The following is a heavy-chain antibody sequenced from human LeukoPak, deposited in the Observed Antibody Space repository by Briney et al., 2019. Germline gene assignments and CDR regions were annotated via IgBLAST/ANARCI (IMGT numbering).Heavy chain of an antibody. CDR2: INTNTGNP. V-gene: IGHV7-4-1*02. J-gene: IGHJ4*02. CDR3: ARVGRSGGPYYDFWSGYFREYYFDY. D-gene: IGHD3-3*01. CDR1: GYTFTSYA. Sequence: GASVKVSCKASGYTFTSYAMNWVRQAPGQGLEWMGWINTNTGNPTYAQGFTGRFVFSLDTSVSTAYLQISSLKAEDTAVYYCARVGRSGGPYYDFWSGYFREYYFDYWGQGTLVTVSS.